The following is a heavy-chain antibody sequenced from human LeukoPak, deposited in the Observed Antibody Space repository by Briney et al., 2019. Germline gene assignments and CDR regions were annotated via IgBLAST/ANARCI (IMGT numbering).Heavy chain of an antibody. J-gene: IGHJ4*02. CDR1: GGTFSSYA. V-gene: IGHV1-69*01. Sequence: GASVKVSCKASGGTFSSYAISWVRQAPGQGLEWMGGIIPIFGTANYAQKFQGRVTFTADESTSTAYMELSSLRSEDTAVYYCARGTGDPYYFDYWGQGTLVTVSS. D-gene: IGHD7-27*01. CDR3: ARGTGDPYYFDY. CDR2: IIPIFGTA.